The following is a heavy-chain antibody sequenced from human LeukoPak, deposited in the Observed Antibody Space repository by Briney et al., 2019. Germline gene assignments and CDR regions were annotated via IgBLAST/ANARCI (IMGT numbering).Heavy chain of an antibody. V-gene: IGHV3-74*01. J-gene: IGHJ3*01. CDR3: IQVRVTTTRNAFDV. D-gene: IGHD1-1*01. Sequence: GGSLRLSCAASGFTFSNHWMHWVRQAPGKGLVWVSRINGDGSSTNYADSVKGRFTISRDNAKNTVYLEMSSLRAEDTAVHYCIQVRVTTTRNAFDVWGQGTMVTVSS. CDR1: GFTFSNHW. CDR2: INGDGSST.